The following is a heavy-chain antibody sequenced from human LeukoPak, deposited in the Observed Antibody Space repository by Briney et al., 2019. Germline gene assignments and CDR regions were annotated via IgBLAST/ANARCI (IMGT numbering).Heavy chain of an antibody. Sequence: ASVKVSCKASGYTFTSYGISWVRQAPGQGLEWMGWISAYNGNTNYAQKLQGRVTMTTDTSTSTAYMELRSLRSDDTAVYYCARDYYYDSSGYPYFDYRGQGSLVTVSS. V-gene: IGHV1-18*01. CDR2: ISAYNGNT. CDR3: ARDYYYDSSGYPYFDY. CDR1: GYTFTSYG. J-gene: IGHJ4*02. D-gene: IGHD3-22*01.